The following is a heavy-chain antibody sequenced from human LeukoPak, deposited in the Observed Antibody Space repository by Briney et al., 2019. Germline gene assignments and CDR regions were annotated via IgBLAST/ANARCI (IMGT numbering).Heavy chain of an antibody. CDR1: GFTFSSYA. Sequence: PGGSLRPSCAASGFTFSSYAMHWVRQAPGKGLEWVAVISYDGSNKYYADSVKGRFTISRDNSKNTLYLQMNSLRAEDTAVYYCARDLAREKASDYYYGMDVWGQGTTVTVSS. D-gene: IGHD1-26*01. J-gene: IGHJ6*02. CDR3: ARDLAREKASDYYYGMDV. CDR2: ISYDGSNK. V-gene: IGHV3-30-3*01.